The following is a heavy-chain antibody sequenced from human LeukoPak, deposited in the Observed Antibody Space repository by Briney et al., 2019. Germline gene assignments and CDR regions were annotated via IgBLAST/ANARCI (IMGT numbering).Heavy chain of an antibody. CDR1: GDSISSSVYF. V-gene: IGHV4-39*07. CDR3: ARESSGWSTNLDV. Sequence: SETLSLTCAVSGDSISSSVYFWAFIRQSPGKGLEWIGSIHYSGNTYYSPSLESRVALSIDTANNHFSLKLRSATAGDTGVYYCARESSGWSTNLDVWGKGTTVTVSS. J-gene: IGHJ6*04. CDR2: IHYSGNT. D-gene: IGHD6-19*01.